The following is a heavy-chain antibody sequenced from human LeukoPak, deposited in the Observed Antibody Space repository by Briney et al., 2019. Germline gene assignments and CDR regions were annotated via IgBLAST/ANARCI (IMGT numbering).Heavy chain of an antibody. CDR3: AREFQGSDFPFDY. Sequence: GGSLRLSCAASGFTFNSYAVHWVRHAPGKGLEWVVVISYDGSIKFYAASVKVRFTISRDNSKNTLYLQMNSLRPEDTAVYYCAREFQGSDFPFDYWGQGTLVTVSS. J-gene: IGHJ4*02. CDR2: ISYDGSIK. V-gene: IGHV3-30-3*01. CDR1: GFTFNSYA. D-gene: IGHD2-15*01.